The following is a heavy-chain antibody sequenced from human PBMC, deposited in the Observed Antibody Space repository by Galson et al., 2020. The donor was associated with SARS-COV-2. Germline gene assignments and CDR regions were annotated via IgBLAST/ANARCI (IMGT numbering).Heavy chain of an antibody. CDR3: ARDRSGYSYGDY. CDR2: ISYDGYNE. V-gene: IGHV3-30-3*01. CDR1: GFTFSGYA. J-gene: IGHJ4*02. Sequence: TGGSLRLSCAASGFTFSGYAMHWVRQAPGKGLEWVALISYDGYNEYYADSVKGRFTVSRDNSKNTLYLQMNSLRAEDTALYYCARDRSGYSYGDYWGQGTLVTVSS. D-gene: IGHD5-18*01.